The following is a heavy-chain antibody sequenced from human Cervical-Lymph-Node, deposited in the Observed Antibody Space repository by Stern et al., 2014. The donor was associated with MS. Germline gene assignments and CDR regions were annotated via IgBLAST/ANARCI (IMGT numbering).Heavy chain of an antibody. D-gene: IGHD5-12*01. CDR2: IFYSGST. Sequence: QLQLQESGPGLVKPSETLSLTCTVSGGSITSRTYYWGWIRQPPGKGLEWIGSIFYSGSTYYNPALKSGVTISVDTSKNQFSLKLNFVTAADTAVYYCARHESGYHYYMQYWGQGTLVTVSS. V-gene: IGHV4-39*01. CDR3: ARHESGYHYYMQY. CDR1: GGSITSRTYY. J-gene: IGHJ4*02.